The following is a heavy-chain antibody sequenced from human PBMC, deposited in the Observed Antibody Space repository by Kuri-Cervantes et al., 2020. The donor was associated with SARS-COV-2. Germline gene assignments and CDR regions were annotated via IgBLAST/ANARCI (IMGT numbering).Heavy chain of an antibody. CDR2: INHSGST. CDR1: GWSFSGYY. J-gene: IGHJ6*02. D-gene: IGHD5-24*01. V-gene: IGHV4-34*01. CDR3: ARGLRWQQRDRNYYYYGMDV. Sequence: SDPLTSTFAVQGWSFSGYYWSWIRQPPGKGLEWIGEINHSGSTNYNPSLKSRVTISVDTSKNQFSLKLSSVTAADTVVYYCARGLRWQQRDRNYYYYGMDVRGQGTTVTVSS.